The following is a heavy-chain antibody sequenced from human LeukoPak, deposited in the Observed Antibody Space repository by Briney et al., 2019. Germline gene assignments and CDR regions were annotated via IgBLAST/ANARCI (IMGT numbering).Heavy chain of an antibody. Sequence: GGSLRLSCAASGFTFSSYAMHWVRQAPGKGLEYVSAISSNGGSTYYANSVKGRFTISRENAKNSLYLQMNSLRAGDTAVYYCARVASYRGFDYWGQGTLVTVSS. CDR1: GFTFSSYA. J-gene: IGHJ4*02. V-gene: IGHV3-64*01. CDR2: ISSNGGST. D-gene: IGHD4/OR15-4a*01. CDR3: ARVASYRGFDY.